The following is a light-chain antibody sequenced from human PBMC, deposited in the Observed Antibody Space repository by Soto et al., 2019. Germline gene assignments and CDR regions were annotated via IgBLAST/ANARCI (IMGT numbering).Light chain of an antibody. J-gene: IGLJ2*01. CDR3: SSYAGSIFVV. CDR1: SSDVGGYNY. V-gene: IGLV2-8*01. CDR2: EVS. Sequence: QSALTQPPSASGSPGQSVTISCTGTSSDVGGYNYISWYQQHPGKAPKLMIYEVSKRPSGVPDRFSGSKSGNTASLTVSGLKAEDEADYYCSSYAGSIFVVFGGGTQLTVL.